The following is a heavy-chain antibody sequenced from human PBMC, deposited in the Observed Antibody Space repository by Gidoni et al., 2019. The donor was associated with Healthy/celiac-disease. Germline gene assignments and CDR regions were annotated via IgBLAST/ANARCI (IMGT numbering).Heavy chain of an antibody. V-gene: IGHV3-21*01. CDR1: GFTFSSYS. J-gene: IGHJ6*02. CDR3: ARVTVTTTPYYYYYGMDV. CDR2: ISSSSSYI. Sequence: EVQLVESGGGLVKPGGSLRLSCAASGFTFSSYSMNWVRQAPGKGLEWVSSISSSSSYIYYADSVKGRFTISRDNAKNSLYLQMNSLRAEDTAVYYCARVTVTTTPYYYYYGMDVWGQGTTVTVSS. D-gene: IGHD4-4*01.